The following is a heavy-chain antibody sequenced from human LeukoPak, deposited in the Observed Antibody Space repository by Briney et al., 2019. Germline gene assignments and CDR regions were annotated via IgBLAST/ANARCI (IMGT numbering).Heavy chain of an antibody. CDR2: INHSGST. V-gene: IGHV4-34*01. Sequence: SETLSLTCAVYGGSFSGYYWSWIRQPPGKGLEWIGEINHSGSTNYNPSHKSRVTISVDTSKNQFSLKLSSVTAADTAVYYCARVVPAATYYFDYWGQGTLVTVSS. CDR1: GGSFSGYY. CDR3: ARVVPAATYYFDY. D-gene: IGHD2-2*01. J-gene: IGHJ4*02.